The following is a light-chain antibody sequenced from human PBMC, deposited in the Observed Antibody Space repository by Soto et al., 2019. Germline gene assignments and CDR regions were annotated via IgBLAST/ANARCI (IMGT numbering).Light chain of an antibody. J-gene: IGKJ5*01. CDR3: QQRSNWPPST. CDR1: QSVSSNY. Sequence: ELVMKQSPATLSVSQGEGATLSFRASQSVSSNYLAWYQQKPGQAPRLLIYDASNRATGIPARFSGSGSGTDFTLTISSLEPEDFAVYYCQQRSNWPPSTFGQGTRLENK. CDR2: DAS. V-gene: IGKV3-11*01.